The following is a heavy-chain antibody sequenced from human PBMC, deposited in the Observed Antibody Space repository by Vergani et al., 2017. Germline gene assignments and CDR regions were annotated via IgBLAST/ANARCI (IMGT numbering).Heavy chain of an antibody. CDR1: GGSFTSYH. CDR2: IYHTGRP. D-gene: IGHD4-11*01. Sequence: QVQLQQWGGGLLKPSETLSLTCVVNGGSFTSYHWTWIRQSPGEGLELVGDIYHTGRPDYNPSLKSRLTMSVDKSRNQFSLTLNSVTATDTAIYFCARVNTETNGHLYYYYYMDVWGQGTAVTVS. CDR3: ARVNTETNGHLYYYYYMDV. V-gene: IGHV4-34*01. J-gene: IGHJ6*03.